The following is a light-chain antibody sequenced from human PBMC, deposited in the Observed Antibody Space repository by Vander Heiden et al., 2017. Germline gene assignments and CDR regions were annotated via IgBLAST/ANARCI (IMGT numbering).Light chain of an antibody. CDR2: KTS. Sequence: DIHMTQSPSILSASVGDRVTITCRASQSISSWLAWYQQKPGKAPKLLIYKTSSLESRVPSRFSGSGSGTEFTLTISSLQPDDFATYYCQQYNSYSTFGQGTKLEIK. CDR1: QSISSW. V-gene: IGKV1-5*03. J-gene: IGKJ2*01. CDR3: QQYNSYST.